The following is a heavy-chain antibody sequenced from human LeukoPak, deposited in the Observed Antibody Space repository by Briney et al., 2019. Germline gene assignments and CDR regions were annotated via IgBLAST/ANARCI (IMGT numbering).Heavy chain of an antibody. J-gene: IGHJ6*02. CDR2: ISYDGSNK. V-gene: IGHV3-30-3*01. Sequence: GGSLRLSCVASGFIFTDYYMSWVRQAPGKGLEWVAVISYDGSNKYYADSVKGRFTISRDNSKNTLYLQMNSLRAEDTAIYYCAYTRGATTRAIYYGMDVWGQGTTVTVSS. CDR3: AYTRGATTRAIYYGMDV. CDR1: GFIFTDYY. D-gene: IGHD5-24*01.